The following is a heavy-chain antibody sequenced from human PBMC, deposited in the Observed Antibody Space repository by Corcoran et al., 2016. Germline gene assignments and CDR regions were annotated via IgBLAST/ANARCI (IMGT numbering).Heavy chain of an antibody. V-gene: IGHV1-69*06. CDR1: GGTFSSYA. D-gene: IGHD3-10*01. Sequence: QVQLVQSGAEVKKPGSSVKVSCKTSGGTFSSYAISWVQQAPGQGLEWMGGIIPIFGTANYAQKFQGRVTITADKSTSTAYMELSSLRSEDTAVYYCARSGMVRGVIVGNWFDPWGQGTLVTVSS. CDR2: IIPIFGTA. J-gene: IGHJ5*02. CDR3: ARSGMVRGVIVGNWFDP.